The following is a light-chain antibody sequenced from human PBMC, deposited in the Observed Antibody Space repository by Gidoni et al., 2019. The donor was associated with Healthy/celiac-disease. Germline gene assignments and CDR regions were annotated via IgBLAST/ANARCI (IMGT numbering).Light chain of an antibody. CDR3: QQYDNLPYS. V-gene: IGKV1-33*01. Sequence: DIQMTQAPSSLSASVGGRVTITCQASQDISHYLNWYQQKPGKAPRLLIYDASTLETGVPSRFSGRGSGTDFTFTISSLQPADIATYYCQQYDNLPYSFGQGTKLEIK. J-gene: IGKJ2*03. CDR1: QDISHY. CDR2: DAS.